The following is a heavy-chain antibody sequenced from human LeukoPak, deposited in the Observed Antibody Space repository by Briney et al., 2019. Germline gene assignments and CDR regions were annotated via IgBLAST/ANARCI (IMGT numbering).Heavy chain of an antibody. CDR2: INPNSGDT. CDR3: AEYYYDSSGNSGVAFDI. J-gene: IGHJ3*02. D-gene: IGHD3-22*01. Sequence: GASVKVSCKASGYTFTGYYMHWVRQAPGQGLEWMGWINPNSGDTNYAQKFQGRVTMTRDTSISTAYMELSRLRSDDTAVYYCAEYYYDSSGNSGVAFDIWGQGTMVTVSS. CDR1: GYTFTGYY. V-gene: IGHV1-2*02.